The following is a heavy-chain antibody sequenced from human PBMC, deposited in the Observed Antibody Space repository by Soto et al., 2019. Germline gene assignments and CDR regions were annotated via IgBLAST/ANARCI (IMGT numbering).Heavy chain of an antibody. CDR1: GFTFSSRA. CDR2: VDGSGADT. CDR3: AKEIFAAAYAATSAFDL. V-gene: IGHV3-23*01. Sequence: PGGSLRLSCAASGFTFSSRAMGWLRQAPGTEPEWVAFVDGSGADTAYAESVKGRFTISRDNSENSLFLHMNSLRAEDTGRYFCAKEIFAAAYAATSAFDLWGQGTLVTVSS. J-gene: IGHJ4*02. D-gene: IGHD2-8*01.